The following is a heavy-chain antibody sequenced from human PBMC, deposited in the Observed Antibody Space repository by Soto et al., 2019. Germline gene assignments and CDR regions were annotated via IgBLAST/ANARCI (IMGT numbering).Heavy chain of an antibody. CDR1: GYTFTSYG. Sequence: QVQLVQSGAEVKKPGASVKVSCKASGYTFTSYGISWVRQAPGQGLEWMGLISAYNGNTNYAQKLQGRVTMTTDTSTSTAYMDLRSLSSDDTAVYYCARVSPFLSTARGRHFDYWGKGTLVTVSS. CDR2: ISAYNGNT. CDR3: ARVSPFLSTARGRHFDY. D-gene: IGHD5-18*01. V-gene: IGHV1-18*01. J-gene: IGHJ4*02.